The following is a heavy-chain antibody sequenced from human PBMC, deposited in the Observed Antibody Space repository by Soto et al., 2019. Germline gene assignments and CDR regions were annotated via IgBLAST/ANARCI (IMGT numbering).Heavy chain of an antibody. CDR1: GYTFTSHG. D-gene: IGHD3-10*01. Sequence: QVQLVQSGAEVKKPGASVKVSCKASGYTFTSHGISWVRQAPGQGLEWMGWISAYNGDTNYAQKLQGRVTVTTDTSTSTAYMELRSLRSEATAVDYCATMIRGSNSDYHHYMDVWGKGTRVTVSS. CDR3: ATMIRGSNSDYHHYMDV. CDR2: ISAYNGDT. J-gene: IGHJ6*03. V-gene: IGHV1-18*01.